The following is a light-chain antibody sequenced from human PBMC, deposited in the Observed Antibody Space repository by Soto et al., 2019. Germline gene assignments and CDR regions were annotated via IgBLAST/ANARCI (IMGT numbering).Light chain of an antibody. J-gene: IGLJ1*01. CDR2: EVS. V-gene: IGLV2-18*02. CDR1: SSDVGSYNR. Sequence: QSALTQPPSVSGSPGQSVAISCTGTSSDVGSYNRVSWYQQPPGTAPKLLIYEVSDRPSGVPDRFSGSKSGNTASLTISGLQAEDDADYYCSSYTSSSPYVFGTGTKLTVL. CDR3: SSYTSSSPYV.